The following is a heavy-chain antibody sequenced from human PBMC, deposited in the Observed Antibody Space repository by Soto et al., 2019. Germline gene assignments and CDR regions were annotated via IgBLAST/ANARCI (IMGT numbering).Heavy chain of an antibody. Sequence: GGSLRLSCAASGFSSSYDWMNWVRQAPGKWPEWVGRIKSKDEGETTNYAAPVKGRFTISRDDSKNTLYLHMNSLKTEDTALYYCFTGGLLKHWFDPWGQAXLVTFTS. CDR1: GFSSSYDW. CDR2: IKSKDEGETT. V-gene: IGHV3-15*01. CDR3: FTGGLLKHWFDP. J-gene: IGHJ5*02.